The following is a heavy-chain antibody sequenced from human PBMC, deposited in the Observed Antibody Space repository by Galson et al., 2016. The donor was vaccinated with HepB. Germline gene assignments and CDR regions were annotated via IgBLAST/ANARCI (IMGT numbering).Heavy chain of an antibody. V-gene: IGHV3-23*01. J-gene: IGHJ5*02. CDR2: ISASGYTT. CDR1: GFTFDYYA. D-gene: IGHD2-15*01. Sequence: SLRLSCAASGFTFDYYAMTWVRQAPGKGLQWVSSISASGYTTYTADSVKGRFTISRDNSKNTLSLQMNSLRDEDTAVYFSGKEDQLYCRGGSCYWTWFDPWGQGTLVTVSS. CDR3: GKEDQLYCRGGSCYWTWFDP.